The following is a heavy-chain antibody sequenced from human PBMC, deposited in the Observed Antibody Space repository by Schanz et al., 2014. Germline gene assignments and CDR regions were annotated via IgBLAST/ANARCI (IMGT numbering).Heavy chain of an antibody. CDR1: GFKFTDYA. CDR2: ISGSSENT. Sequence: VYLVESGGDLVKPGGSLRLSCAASGFKFTDYAMTWVRQAPGKGLEWVATISGSSENTYYADSVKGRVTISRDNSRNSPFLQMINLRADDTALYYCAKGKSEVRGIILDYWGQGTMLVVSS. D-gene: IGHD3-10*01. CDR3: AKGKSEVRGIILDY. J-gene: IGHJ4*02. V-gene: IGHV3-23*04.